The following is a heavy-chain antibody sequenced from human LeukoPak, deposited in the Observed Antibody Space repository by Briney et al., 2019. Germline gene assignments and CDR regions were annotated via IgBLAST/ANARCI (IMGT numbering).Heavy chain of an antibody. D-gene: IGHD6-19*01. V-gene: IGHV3-49*04. CDR1: GFTFGDYV. J-gene: IGHJ4*02. CDR3: ATISGYSSGPFED. CDR2: IRSKAYGGTT. Sequence: GRSLRLSCTASGFTFGDYVMSWVRQAPGKGLEWVGFIRSKAYGGTTKNAASVKGRFTISRDDSKHTLYLQMDSLRTEDTAVYYCATISGYSSGPFEDWGQGTLVTVSS.